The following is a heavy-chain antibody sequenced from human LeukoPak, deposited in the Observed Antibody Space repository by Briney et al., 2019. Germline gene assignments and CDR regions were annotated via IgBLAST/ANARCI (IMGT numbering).Heavy chain of an antibody. Sequence: KPSETLSLTCTVSGVSVSSGSYYWSWIRQPPGKGLEWIGYIYYSGSTNYNPSLKSRVTISVDTSKNQFSLKLSSVTAADTAVYYCARAHQYSRALDYWGQGTLVTVSS. D-gene: IGHD6-6*01. CDR3: ARAHQYSRALDY. CDR1: GVSVSSGSYY. CDR2: IYYSGST. V-gene: IGHV4-61*01. J-gene: IGHJ4*02.